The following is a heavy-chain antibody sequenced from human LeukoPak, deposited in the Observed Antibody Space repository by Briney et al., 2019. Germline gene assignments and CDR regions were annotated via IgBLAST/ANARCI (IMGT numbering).Heavy chain of an antibody. J-gene: IGHJ4*02. Sequence: GGSLRLSCAASGFTFSSYAMHWVRQAPGKGLEWVAVISYDGSNKYYADSVKGRFTISRDNSKNTLYLQMNSLRAEDTAVYYCARDGGRSWGFDYRGPGTLVTVS. V-gene: IGHV3-30*04. CDR2: ISYDGSNK. CDR1: GFTFSSYA. D-gene: IGHD6-13*01. CDR3: ARDGGRSWGFDY.